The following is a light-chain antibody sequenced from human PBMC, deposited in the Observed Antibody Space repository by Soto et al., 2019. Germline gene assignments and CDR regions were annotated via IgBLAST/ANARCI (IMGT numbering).Light chain of an antibody. CDR1: HRISRTY. Sequence: EIVLTQSPGTLYVSAGERATLSCGASHRISRTYLAWYHQKPGQAPRLLIYGASSRATGIPDRFNGSGSGTDFTLTIRRLEPEDFAVDDCQQYGRSHTFCGGTKVDIK. V-gene: IGKV3-20*01. J-gene: IGKJ4*01. CDR2: GAS. CDR3: QQYGRSHT.